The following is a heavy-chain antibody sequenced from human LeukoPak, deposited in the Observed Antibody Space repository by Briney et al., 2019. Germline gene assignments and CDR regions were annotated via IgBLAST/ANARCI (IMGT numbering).Heavy chain of an antibody. CDR2: ISSSSSTI. CDR1: GFTFSSYS. V-gene: IGHV3-48*01. CDR3: ARDSQPLSSLPNFDY. Sequence: GGSLRLSCAASGFTFSSYSMNWVRQAPGKGLEWVSYISSSSSTIYYADSVKGRFTISRDNAKNSLYLQMNSLRAEDTAVYYCARDSQPLSSLPNFDYWGQGTLVTVSS. D-gene: IGHD1-14*01. J-gene: IGHJ4*02.